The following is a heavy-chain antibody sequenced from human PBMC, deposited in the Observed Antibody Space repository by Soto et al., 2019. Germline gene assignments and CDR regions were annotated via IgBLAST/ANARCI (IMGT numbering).Heavy chain of an antibody. V-gene: IGHV3-7*01. D-gene: IGHD1-26*01. Sequence: EVQLVESGGGLVQPGGSLRLSCAASGFTFVNYWMNWVRQAPGKGLEWVGNTKLDGSDQYYVDSVKGRFTISRDNAHNSLYLQMNNLRAEDTAIYYCARLESGSLDFWGQGTLVTVSS. CDR3: ARLESGSLDF. CDR2: TKLDGSDQ. J-gene: IGHJ4*02. CDR1: GFTFVNYW.